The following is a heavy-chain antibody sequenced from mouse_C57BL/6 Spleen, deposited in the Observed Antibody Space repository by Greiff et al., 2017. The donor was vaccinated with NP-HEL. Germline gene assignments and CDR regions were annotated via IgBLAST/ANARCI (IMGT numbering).Heavy chain of an antibody. CDR3: AKGGVYDSLAC. J-gene: IGHJ3*01. CDR1: GYTFTSYW. V-gene: IGHV1-52*01. Sequence: QVQLQQPGAELVRPGSSVKLSCKASGYTFTSYWMHRVKQRPIQGLEWIGNIDPSDRETHYNQKFKDKATLTVDKSSSTAYMQLSSLTSEDSAVYYCAKGGVYDSLACWGQGTLVTVSA. CDR2: IDPSDRET. D-gene: IGHD2-4*01.